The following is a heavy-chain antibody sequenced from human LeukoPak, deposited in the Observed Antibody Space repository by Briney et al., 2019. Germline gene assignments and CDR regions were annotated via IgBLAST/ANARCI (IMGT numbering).Heavy chain of an antibody. CDR2: ISDTGGTI. J-gene: IGHJ4*03. D-gene: IGHD3-22*01. CDR3: AKRGVVIRVILVGFHKQAYYFDS. CDR1: GFTVSNNY. Sequence: PGGSLRLSCAASGFTVSNNYMNWVRQAPGKGLQWVAGISDTGGTITYADSVSGRFTISRDNAKNTLYLQMNSLRAEDTAVYFCAKRGVVIRVILVGFHKQAYYFDSWGHGALVTVSS. V-gene: IGHV3-23*01.